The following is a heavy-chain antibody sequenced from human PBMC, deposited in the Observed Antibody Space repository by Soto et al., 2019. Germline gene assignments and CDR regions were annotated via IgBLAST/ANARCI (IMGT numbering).Heavy chain of an antibody. Sequence: SETLSLTCIVSGFSISNYYWSWIRQPPGKGLEWIGYIYYSGSTNYNPSLQSRVTISVDTSKNQFSLKLSSVTAADTAVYYCARAVLPATAPFDYWGQGTLVTVSS. CDR1: GFSISNYY. CDR2: IYYSGST. CDR3: ARAVLPATAPFDY. J-gene: IGHJ4*02. V-gene: IGHV4-59*01. D-gene: IGHD2-2*01.